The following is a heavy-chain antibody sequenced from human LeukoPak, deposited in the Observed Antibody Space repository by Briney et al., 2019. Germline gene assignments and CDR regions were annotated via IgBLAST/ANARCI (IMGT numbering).Heavy chain of an antibody. Sequence: SVKVSCKASGGTFSSYAISWVRQAPGQGLEWMGRIIPILGIANYAQKFQGRVTITADKSTSTAYMELSSLRSEDTAVYYCARDPRLRYFDWSGGDWGQGTLVTVSS. CDR2: IIPILGIA. D-gene: IGHD3-9*01. CDR3: ARDPRLRYFDWSGGD. J-gene: IGHJ4*02. V-gene: IGHV1-69*04. CDR1: GGTFSSYA.